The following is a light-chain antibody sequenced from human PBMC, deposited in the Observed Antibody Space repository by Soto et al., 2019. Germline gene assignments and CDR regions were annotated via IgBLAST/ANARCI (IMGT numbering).Light chain of an antibody. J-gene: IGKJ1*01. CDR2: DAY. CDR3: QQNDDSPGT. V-gene: IGKV3-11*01. Sequence: EVVLTQSPVTLSLSPGERATLSCRASQSFRGVLAWYQQKPGQAPRLLIYDAYNRATGIPPRFSGSGSGTDFTLTISRLEPEDFAVYYCQQNDDSPGTFGQGTKVDI. CDR1: QSFRGV.